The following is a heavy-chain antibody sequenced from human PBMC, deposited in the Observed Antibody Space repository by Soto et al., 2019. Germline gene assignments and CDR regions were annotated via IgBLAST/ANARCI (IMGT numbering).Heavy chain of an antibody. V-gene: IGHV1-18*01. J-gene: IGHJ6*02. CDR3: ARRSAGMDV. CDR1: GYTFTSYG. CDR2: ISAYNGNT. Sequence: QVQLVQSGVEVKKPGASVKVSCKASGYTFTSYGISWVRQAPGQGLEWMGWISAYNGNTHYARKPXXRXTXXPDTATSTAYMELRSLRSDDTAVYYCARRSAGMDVSGQGTTVTVSS.